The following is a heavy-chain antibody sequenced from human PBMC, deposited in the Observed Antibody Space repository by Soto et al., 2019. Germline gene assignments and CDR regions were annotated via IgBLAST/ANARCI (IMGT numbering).Heavy chain of an antibody. J-gene: IGHJ5*02. V-gene: IGHV1-69*13. CDR3: ARVPFANSSTSCPS. D-gene: IGHD2-2*01. Sequence: ASVKVSCKASGGTFSSYAISWVRQAPGQGLEWMGGIIPIFGTANYAQKFQGRVTITADESTSTAYMELSSLRSEDTAVYYCARVPFANSSTSCPSWGQGTLVTVSS. CDR1: GGTFSSYA. CDR2: IIPIFGTA.